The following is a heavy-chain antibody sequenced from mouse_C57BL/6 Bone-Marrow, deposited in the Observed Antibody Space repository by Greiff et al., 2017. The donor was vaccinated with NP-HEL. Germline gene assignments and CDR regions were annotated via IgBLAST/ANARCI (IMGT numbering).Heavy chain of an antibody. J-gene: IGHJ3*01. CDR2: ISSGGSYT. CDR1: GFTFSSYG. V-gene: IGHV5-6*01. CDR3: ALRFAY. Sequence: EVKLVESGGDLVKPGGSLKLSCAASGFTFSSYGMSWVRQTPDKRLEWVATISSGGSYTYYPDSVKGRFTIARDKAKNTLYLQMSSLKSEDTAMYYCALRFAYWGQGTLVTVSA.